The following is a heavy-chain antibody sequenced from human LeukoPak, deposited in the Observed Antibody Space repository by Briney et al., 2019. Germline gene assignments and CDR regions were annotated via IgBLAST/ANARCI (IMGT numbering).Heavy chain of an antibody. CDR2: IFGSGAYT. D-gene: IGHD4-17*01. Sequence: PGGSLRLSCVASGFSFSRYAMTWVRQAPGKGLEWISAIFGSGAYTYYADSVKGRFTISRDNAKNSLYLQMNSLRAEDTAVYYCANLFDYGDYAGYWGQGTLVTVSS. V-gene: IGHV3-23*01. J-gene: IGHJ4*02. CDR3: ANLFDYGDYAGY. CDR1: GFSFSRYA.